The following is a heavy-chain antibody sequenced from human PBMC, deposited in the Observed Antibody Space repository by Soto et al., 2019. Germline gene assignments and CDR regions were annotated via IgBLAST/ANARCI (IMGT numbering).Heavy chain of an antibody. Sequence: QITLKESGPTLVNPTQTLTLTCTFSGFSLSTSGVGVGWIRQPPGKALEWLALIYWDDDKRYSPSLKSRLTITKDTSKNQVVLTMTNMDPVDTATYYCAHSRTIFGVVIHGAFDYWGQGTLVTVSS. CDR3: AHSRTIFGVVIHGAFDY. J-gene: IGHJ4*02. V-gene: IGHV2-5*02. CDR1: GFSLSTSGVG. CDR2: IYWDDDK. D-gene: IGHD3-3*01.